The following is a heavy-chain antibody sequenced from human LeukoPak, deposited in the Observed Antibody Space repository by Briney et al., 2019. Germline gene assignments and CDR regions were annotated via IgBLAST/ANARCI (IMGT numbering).Heavy chain of an antibody. V-gene: IGHV4-31*03. CDR2: IYYSGST. CDR3: ARDRNSYDILTIYYYGMDV. CDR1: GGSISSGGYY. Sequence: SQTLSLTCTVSGGSISSGGYYWSWIRQHPGKGLEWIGYIYYSGSTYYNPSLKSRVTISVDTSKNQFSLKLSSVTAADTAVYYCARDRNSYDILTIYYYGMDVWGQGTTVTVSS. J-gene: IGHJ6*02. D-gene: IGHD3-9*01.